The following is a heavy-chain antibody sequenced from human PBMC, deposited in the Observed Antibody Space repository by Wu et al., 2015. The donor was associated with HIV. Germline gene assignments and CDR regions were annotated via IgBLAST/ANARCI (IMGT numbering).Heavy chain of an antibody. D-gene: IGHD2-2*02. CDR2: ISAYNGNT. V-gene: IGHV1-18*01. J-gene: IGHJ6*02. Sequence: QVQLVQSGAEVKKPGASVKVSCKASGYTFTSYGISWVRQAPGQGLEWMGWISAYNGNTNYAQKLQGRVTMTTDTSTSTAYMELRSLRSDDTAVYYCAREGAVGLGPIPDYYYYYGMDVWGQGTTGHRLL. CDR1: GYTFTSYG. CDR3: AREGAVGLGPIPDYYYYYGMDV.